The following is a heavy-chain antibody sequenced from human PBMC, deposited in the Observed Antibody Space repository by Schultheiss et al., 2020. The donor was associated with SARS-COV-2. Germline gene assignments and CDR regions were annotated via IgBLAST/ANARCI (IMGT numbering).Heavy chain of an antibody. Sequence: SQTLSLTCTVSGGSISSGGYYWSWIRQPPGKGLEWIGYIYYSGSTNYNPSLKSRVTMSVDTSKNQFSLKLSSVTAADTAVYYCARTVNYYDSSGYTVPVYYFDYWGQGTLVTVSS. V-gene: IGHV4-61*08. CDR1: GGSISSGGYY. D-gene: IGHD3-22*01. J-gene: IGHJ4*02. CDR2: IYYSGST. CDR3: ARTVNYYDSSGYTVPVYYFDY.